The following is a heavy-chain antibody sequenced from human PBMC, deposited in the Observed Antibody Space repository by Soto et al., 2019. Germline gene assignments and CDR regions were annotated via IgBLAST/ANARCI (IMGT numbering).Heavy chain of an antibody. V-gene: IGHV4-34*01. CDR3: ARGKLSDYVWGSYRYHFDY. CDR1: GGSFSGYY. J-gene: IGHJ4*02. D-gene: IGHD3-16*02. Sequence: SETLSLTCAVYGGSFSGYYWSWIRQPPGKGLEWIGEINHSGSTNYNPSLKSRVTISVDTSKNQFSLKLSSVSAADTAVYYCARGKLSDYVWGSYRYHFDYWGQGTVVTVSS. CDR2: INHSGST.